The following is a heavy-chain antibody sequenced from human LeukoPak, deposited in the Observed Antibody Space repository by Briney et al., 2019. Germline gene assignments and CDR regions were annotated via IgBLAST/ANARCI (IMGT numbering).Heavy chain of an antibody. CDR1: GFTFDAYS. D-gene: IGHD5-24*01. Sequence: GGSLRLSCAASGFTFDAYSMNWVRHAPGKGLEWVALIAWHGGSPSYADSVRGRFTISRDNNKNFLYLQMESLRTEDTALYYCAKDMSEDGYNWGFDSWXXGTXVXVS. CDR2: IAWHGGSP. V-gene: IGHV3-43*01. J-gene: IGHJ4*01. CDR3: AKDMSEDGYNWGFDS.